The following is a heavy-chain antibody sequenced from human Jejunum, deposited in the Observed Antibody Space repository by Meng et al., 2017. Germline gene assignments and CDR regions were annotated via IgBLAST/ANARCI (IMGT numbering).Heavy chain of an antibody. J-gene: IGHJ4*02. CDR3: ARAYCTDVSCHDFFDS. V-gene: IGHV4-4*02. D-gene: IGHD2-8*01. CDR1: GSSNTDTNW. Sequence: LLHALGPVPGTPSGTRSLTCPLSGSSNTDTNWWSWVHQPPGKGLEWIGKIDPSESTHYEPSLKGRVITSADRSKNQFSLRVTSVTAADTAIYYCARAYCTDVSCHDFFDSWGQGTLVTVSS. CDR2: IDPSEST.